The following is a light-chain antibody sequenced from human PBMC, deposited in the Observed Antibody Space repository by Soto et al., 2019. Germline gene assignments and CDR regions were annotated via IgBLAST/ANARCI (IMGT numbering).Light chain of an antibody. V-gene: IGKV1-17*01. CDR1: KGIRRD. Sequence: DIQMTQSPSSLSESVGDRITITCRASKGIRRDVGWYQQKPGKVPKRLTYAASNLQSGVPSRFSGSGSWAEFTLTISSLQPEDFATYYFLQHNTYPLTFGGGTKVEIK. CDR2: AAS. CDR3: LQHNTYPLT. J-gene: IGKJ4*01.